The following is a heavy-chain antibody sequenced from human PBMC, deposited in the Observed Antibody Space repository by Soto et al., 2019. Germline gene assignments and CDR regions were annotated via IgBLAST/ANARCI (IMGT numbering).Heavy chain of an antibody. CDR3: ASRVLAGDTTYYYYGMDV. V-gene: IGHV4-4*02. CDR2: IYHSGST. D-gene: IGHD1-26*01. CDR1: GGSISGSNW. J-gene: IGHJ6*02. Sequence: SETLSLTCAVSGGSISGSNWWSWVRQPPGKGLEWIGEIYHSGSTNYNPSLKSRVTISVDKSKNQFSLKLSSVTAADTAVYYCASRVLAGDTTYYYYGMDVWGQGTTVTVSS.